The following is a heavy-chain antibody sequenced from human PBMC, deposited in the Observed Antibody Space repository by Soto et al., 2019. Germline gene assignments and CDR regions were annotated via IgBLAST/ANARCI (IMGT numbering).Heavy chain of an antibody. D-gene: IGHD3-10*01. CDR1: GFTFDDYA. CDR3: AKDAGQGDYYGSGSYVGWFDP. Sequence: EVQLVESGGGLVQPGRSLRLSCAASGFTFDDYAMHWVRQAPGKGLEWVSGISWNSGSIGYADSVKGRFTISRDNAKNSLYLQMNSLRAEDTALYYCAKDAGQGDYYGSGSYVGWFDPWGQGTLVTVSS. J-gene: IGHJ5*02. CDR2: ISWNSGSI. V-gene: IGHV3-9*01.